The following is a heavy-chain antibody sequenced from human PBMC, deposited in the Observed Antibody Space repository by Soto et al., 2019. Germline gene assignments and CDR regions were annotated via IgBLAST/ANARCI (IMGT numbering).Heavy chain of an antibody. V-gene: IGHV3-23*01. D-gene: IGHD3-10*01. CDR3: ARGSTDSYPGSRIFDF. Sequence: PGRSMRLSCVDSGLTFGDRAMSWVRQAPGDELQRVTTITCSGENANYADSVRSRVVISRDNCKKALYRQSTSLTAEDSAMYFCARGSTDSYPGSRIFDFWGRGTLVTVSA. CDR2: ITCSGENA. CDR1: GLTFGDRA. J-gene: IGHJ4*02.